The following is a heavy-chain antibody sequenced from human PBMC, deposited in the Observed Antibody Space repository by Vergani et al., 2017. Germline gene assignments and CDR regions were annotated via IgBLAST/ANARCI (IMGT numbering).Heavy chain of an antibody. Sequence: QVQLQESGPGLVKPSQTLSLTCTVSGGSIGSRGYYWSWIRQHPGKGLEWIGYIYYSGRADYNPSLKSRVTISADTSKNQFSLKVTSVTAADTAVYFCARLKWTETTTVVDYWGQGTLVTVSS. V-gene: IGHV4-31*03. J-gene: IGHJ4*02. CDR3: ARLKWTETTTVVDY. D-gene: IGHD1-7*01. CDR2: IYYSGRA. CDR1: GGSIGSRGYY.